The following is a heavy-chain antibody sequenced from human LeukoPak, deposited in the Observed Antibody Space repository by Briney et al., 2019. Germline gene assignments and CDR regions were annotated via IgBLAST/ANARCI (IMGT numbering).Heavy chain of an antibody. CDR2: ISSSSSTI. CDR1: GFTFSSYS. Sequence: PGGSLRLSCAASGFTFSSYSMNWVRQAPGKGLEWVSCISSSSSTIYYADSVKGRFTISRDNAKNSLYLQMNSLRAEDTAVYYCARADEMATIDYWGQGTLVTVSS. D-gene: IGHD5-24*01. CDR3: ARADEMATIDY. V-gene: IGHV3-48*01. J-gene: IGHJ4*02.